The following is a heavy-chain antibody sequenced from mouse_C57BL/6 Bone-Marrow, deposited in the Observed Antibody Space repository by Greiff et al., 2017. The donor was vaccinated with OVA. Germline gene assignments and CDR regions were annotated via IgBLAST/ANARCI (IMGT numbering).Heavy chain of an antibody. Sequence: EVQLQQSGAELVRPGSSVKMSCKTSGYTFTSYGINWVKQRPGQGLEWIGYIDIGNGYTEYNEKFKGKATLTSDTSSSTAYMQLSSLTSEDSADYVCARGDSGGGDYGGRGPSVPVSA. V-gene: IGHV1-58*01. D-gene: IGHD1-3*01. J-gene: IGHJ4*01. CDR1: GYTFTSYG. CDR3: ARGDSGGGDY. CDR2: IDIGNGYT.